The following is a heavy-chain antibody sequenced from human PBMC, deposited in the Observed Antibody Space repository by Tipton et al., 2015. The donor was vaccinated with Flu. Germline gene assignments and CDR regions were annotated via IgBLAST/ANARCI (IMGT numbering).Heavy chain of an antibody. CDR3: ARGYSSGWYSSYYYYYYGMDV. CDR2: IYHSGST. V-gene: IGHV4-4*02. Sequence: TLSLTCAVSGGSISSSNWWSWVRQPPGKGLEWIGEIYHSGSTNYNPSLKSRVTISVDKSKNQFSPKLSSVTAADTAVYYCARGYSSGWYSSYYYYYYGMDVWGQGTTVTVSS. D-gene: IGHD6-19*01. J-gene: IGHJ6*02. CDR1: GGSISSSNW.